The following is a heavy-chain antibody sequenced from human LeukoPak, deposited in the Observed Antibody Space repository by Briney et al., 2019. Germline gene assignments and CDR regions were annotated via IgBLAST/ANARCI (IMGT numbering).Heavy chain of an antibody. V-gene: IGHV3-48*03. Sequence: PGGSLRLSCAVSGFTFRGHEMNWVRQAPGKGLEWISYISTSGSIIYYADSVKGRFTISKDNARNSLFLQMGSLKVEDTAVYCCARASYNSDWYFDQWGQGTLVTVSS. CDR2: ISTSGSII. J-gene: IGHJ4*02. CDR3: ARASYNSDWYFDQ. CDR1: GFTFRGHE. D-gene: IGHD6-19*01.